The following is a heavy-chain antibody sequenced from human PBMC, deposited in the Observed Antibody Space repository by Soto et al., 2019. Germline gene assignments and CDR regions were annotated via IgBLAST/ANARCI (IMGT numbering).Heavy chain of an antibody. V-gene: IGHV1-8*01. CDR3: AINVWGSSFVGY. Sequence: QVQLVQSGAEVKKPGASVKVSCKASGYTFTSYDINWVRQATGQGLEWMGWMNPNSGNTGYAQKCPGRDTMPRNTSRSAADTELSSLSSEDKAVDYCAINVWGSSFVGYWGQGTLVPVSS. CDR2: MNPNSGNT. D-gene: IGHD3-16*01. J-gene: IGHJ4*02. CDR1: GYTFTSYD.